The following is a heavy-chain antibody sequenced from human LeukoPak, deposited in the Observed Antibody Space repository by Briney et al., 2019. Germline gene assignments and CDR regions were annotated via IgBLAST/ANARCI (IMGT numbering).Heavy chain of an antibody. D-gene: IGHD3-3*01. Sequence: PSETLSLTCTVSGYSISSGFYWGWIRQPPGKGLEWIGSIYHSGSTHYNSSLKSRVTISVDTSKNQLSLKLSSVTAADTAVYYCARTAGFWSGYRLDYWGQGTLVTVSS. CDR2: IYHSGST. CDR3: ARTAGFWSGYRLDY. J-gene: IGHJ4*02. V-gene: IGHV4-38-2*02. CDR1: GYSISSGFY.